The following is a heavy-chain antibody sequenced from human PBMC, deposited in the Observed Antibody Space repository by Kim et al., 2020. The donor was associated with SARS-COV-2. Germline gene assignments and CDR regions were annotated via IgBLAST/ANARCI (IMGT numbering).Heavy chain of an antibody. CDR2: IKGDGSLK. CDR1: GFTFSNSW. CDR3: VTLGRSNSYSS. V-gene: IGHV3-7*01. Sequence: GGSLRLSCTASGFTFSNSWLSWVRQAPGKGLEWVANIKGDGSLKYYVDSVKGRFTISRDNAKNSLYLQMNSLRADDTAIYYCVTLGRSNSYSSWGQGTLVTVSS. J-gene: IGHJ5*02. D-gene: IGHD6-13*01.